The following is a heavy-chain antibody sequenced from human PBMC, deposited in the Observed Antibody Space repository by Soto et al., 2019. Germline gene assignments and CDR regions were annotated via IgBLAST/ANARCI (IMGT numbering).Heavy chain of an antibody. CDR2: ISSSSSYI. CDR3: ARSPDQDPREYIVVVPAAIPNYGMDV. CDR1: GFTFSSYS. V-gene: IGHV3-21*01. D-gene: IGHD2-2*02. J-gene: IGHJ6*02. Sequence: PGGSLRLSCAASGFTFSSYSMNWVRQAPGKGLEWVSSISSSSSYIYYADSVKGRFTISRDNAKNSLYLQMNSLRAEDTAVYYCARSPDQDPREYIVVVPAAIPNYGMDVWGQGTTVTVSS.